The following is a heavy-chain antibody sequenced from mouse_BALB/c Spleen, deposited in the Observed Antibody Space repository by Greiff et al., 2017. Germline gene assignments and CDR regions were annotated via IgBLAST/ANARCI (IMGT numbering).Heavy chain of an antibody. V-gene: IGHV1-69*02. CDR1: GYTFTSYW. CDR3: ARRYGIYWYFDV. J-gene: IGHJ1*01. Sequence: QVQLQQSGAELVKPGASVKLSCKASGYTFTSYWMHWVKQRPGQGLEWIGEIDPSDSYTNYNQKFKGKATFTVDKSSSTAYMQLSSLTSEDAAVFYCARRYGIYWYFDVWGAGTTVTVSS. CDR2: IDPSDSYT. D-gene: IGHD2-10*02.